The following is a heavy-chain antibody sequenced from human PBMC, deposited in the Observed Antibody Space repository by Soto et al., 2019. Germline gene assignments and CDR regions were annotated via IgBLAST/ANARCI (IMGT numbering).Heavy chain of an antibody. V-gene: IGHV4-59*01. Sequence: PSETLSLTCTVSGGSISSYYWSWIRQPPGKGLEWIGYIYYSGSTNYNPSLKSRVTISVDTSKNQFSLKLRSVTAADTAVYYCARVEGDGYNYYFDYWGRGTLVTVSS. D-gene: IGHD5-12*01. CDR2: IYYSGST. CDR3: ARVEGDGYNYYFDY. CDR1: GGSISSYY. J-gene: IGHJ4*02.